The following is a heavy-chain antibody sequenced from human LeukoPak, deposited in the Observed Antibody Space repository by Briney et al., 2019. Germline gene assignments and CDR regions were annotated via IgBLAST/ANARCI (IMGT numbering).Heavy chain of an antibody. CDR2: IYYSGDT. D-gene: IGHD1-26*01. Sequence: SETLSLTCTVSGDSITSRSYYWGWIRQPPGKGLEWIGNIYYSGDTYYNPSLKSRVTISVDTSKNQFSLKLNSVTAADTAVYYCASYQVGTTSGFDYWGQRTLVTVSS. V-gene: IGHV4-39*01. J-gene: IGHJ4*02. CDR1: GDSITSRSYY. CDR3: ASYQVGTTSGFDY.